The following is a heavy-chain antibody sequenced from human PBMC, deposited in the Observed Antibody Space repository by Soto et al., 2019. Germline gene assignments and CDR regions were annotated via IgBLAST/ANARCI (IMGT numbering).Heavy chain of an antibody. J-gene: IGHJ6*03. CDR1: GHTFTSYD. CDR2: MNPNSGNT. CDR3: ARVLYDFWSGPDYYYMDV. D-gene: IGHD3-3*01. V-gene: IGHV1-8*01. Sequence: GASVKVSCKASGHTFTSYDINWVRQATGQGLEWMGWMNPNSGNTGYAQKFQGRVTMTRNTSISTAYMELSSLRSEDTAVYYCARVLYDFWSGPDYYYMDVWGKGTTVTVSS.